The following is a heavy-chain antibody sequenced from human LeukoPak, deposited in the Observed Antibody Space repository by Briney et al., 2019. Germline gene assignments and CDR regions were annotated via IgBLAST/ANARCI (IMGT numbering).Heavy chain of an antibody. CDR1: GFTFSSNS. J-gene: IGHJ4*02. D-gene: IGHD6-19*01. Sequence: GGSLRLSCAASGFTFSSNSMSWVRQAPGKGLEWVSYISSGSGTIYYADFVKGRFTVSRDNAQNSLFLQMNSLRDEDTAVYFCARSQWDFWGQGTLLTVSS. V-gene: IGHV3-48*02. CDR3: ARSQWDF. CDR2: ISSGSGTI.